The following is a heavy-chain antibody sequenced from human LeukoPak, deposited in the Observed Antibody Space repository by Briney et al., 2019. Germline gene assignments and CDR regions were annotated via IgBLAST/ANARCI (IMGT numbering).Heavy chain of an antibody. D-gene: IGHD1-14*01. J-gene: IGHJ5*02. CDR2: ISYSVCA. CDR3: VRHKHNPQFDP. CDR1: GGSISSPNYY. Sequence: PSETLSLTCTVSGGSISSPNYYWAWVRQPPGKGQEWIGSISYSVCAHYYPSLKSRVTISIDTSKNQFSLKLSSVTAADTAVYYCVRHKHNPQFDPWGQGTLVTVSS. V-gene: IGHV4-39*01.